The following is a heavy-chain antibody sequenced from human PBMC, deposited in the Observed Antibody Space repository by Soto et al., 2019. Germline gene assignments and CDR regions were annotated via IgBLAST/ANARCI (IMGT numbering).Heavy chain of an antibody. Sequence: QVQLVQSGSEVRKPGASVKVSCKTSGYTSISYGISWLRQAPGQGLEWMGWINTYNSNTNYAQKFQGRVTMTSDTASHTPYMELRRLRSADAAVYYCARDLPSSRWLGYFELWGRGTLVTVSS. V-gene: IGHV1-18*01. CDR1: GYTSISYG. CDR3: ARDLPSSRWLGYFEL. J-gene: IGHJ2*01. D-gene: IGHD6-19*01. CDR2: INTYNSNT.